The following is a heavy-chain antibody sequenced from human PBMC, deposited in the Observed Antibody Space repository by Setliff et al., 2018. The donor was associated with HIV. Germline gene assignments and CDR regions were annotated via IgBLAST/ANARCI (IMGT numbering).Heavy chain of an antibody. CDR3: ARQAERDDDSYLDY. CDR2: ISTSGRT. D-gene: IGHD3-16*01. V-gene: IGHV4-61*09. Sequence: PSETLSLTCTVSGGSISSGNYYWSWIRQPAGKGLEWIGHISTSGRTNYNPSLMSRLTISVDTSKNQFSLKLSSVTAADTAVYHCARQAERDDDSYLDYWGQGTLVTVSS. J-gene: IGHJ4*02. CDR1: GGSISSGNYY.